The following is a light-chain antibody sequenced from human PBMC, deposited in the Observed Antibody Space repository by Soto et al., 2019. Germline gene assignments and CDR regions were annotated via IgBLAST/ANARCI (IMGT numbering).Light chain of an antibody. Sequence: EIVMTQSPATRSVSQMEIATLSFRASHSVRSSLAWYQQKPGQAPRLLIHGASTRATGIPGRFSGSGSGTEFTLIISSLQSEDFAVYYCQQYNEWPETFGHGTKVDIK. V-gene: IGKV3-15*01. CDR3: QQYNEWPET. CDR1: HSVRSS. J-gene: IGKJ1*01. CDR2: GAS.